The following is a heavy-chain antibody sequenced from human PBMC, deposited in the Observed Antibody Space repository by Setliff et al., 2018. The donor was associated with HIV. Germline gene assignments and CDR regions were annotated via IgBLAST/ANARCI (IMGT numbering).Heavy chain of an antibody. Sequence: SETLSLTCTVSGGSISSGGYYWSWIRQHPGTGREWIGYIYYTGSTYYDPSLKSRVTISVDTSKNQFSPRLSSVTAADTAVFYCARRGPGDQTWFDPWGQGILVTVSS. CDR1: GGSISSGGYY. D-gene: IGHD7-27*01. J-gene: IGHJ5*02. CDR2: IYYTGST. V-gene: IGHV4-31*03. CDR3: ARRGPGDQTWFDP.